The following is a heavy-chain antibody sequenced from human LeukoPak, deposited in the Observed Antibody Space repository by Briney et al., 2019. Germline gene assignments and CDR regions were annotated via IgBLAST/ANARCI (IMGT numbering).Heavy chain of an antibody. D-gene: IGHD2-2*01. V-gene: IGHV1-46*01. J-gene: IGHJ5*02. CDR3: ATEGCSSTSCYAQGGDWFDP. Sequence: ASVKVSCKASGYTFTSYYMHWVRQAPGQGLEWMGIINPSGCSTSYAQKFQGRVTMTRDTSTSTVYMELSSLRSEDTAVYYCATEGCSSTSCYAQGGDWFDPWGQGTLVTVSS. CDR1: GYTFTSYY. CDR2: INPSGCST.